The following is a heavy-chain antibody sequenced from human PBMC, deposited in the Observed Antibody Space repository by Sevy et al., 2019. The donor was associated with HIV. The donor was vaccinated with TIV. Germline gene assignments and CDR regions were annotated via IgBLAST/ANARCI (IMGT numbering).Heavy chain of an antibody. CDR1: GYTFTGYY. J-gene: IGHJ4*02. CDR3: ARVGLELRGFDY. V-gene: IGHV1-2*02. Sequence: ASVKVSCKASGYTFTGYYMHWVRQAPGQGLEWMGWINPNSGGTNYAQKFQGRVTMTRDTSISTAYMELSRLRSDETAVYYCARVGLELRGFDYWGQGTLVTVSS. D-gene: IGHD1-7*01. CDR2: INPNSGGT.